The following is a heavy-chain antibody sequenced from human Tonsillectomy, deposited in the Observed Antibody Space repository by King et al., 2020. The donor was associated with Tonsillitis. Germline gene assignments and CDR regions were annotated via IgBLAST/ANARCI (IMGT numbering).Heavy chain of an antibody. D-gene: IGHD3-10*01. V-gene: IGHV3-49*03. J-gene: IGHJ6*02. CDR3: TRASYGSGTYDLFYYYYGMDV. Sequence: VQLVESGGGLVQPGRSLRLSCTASGFTFGDYAMSWFRQAPGKGLEWVGFLRSKAYGGTTEYAASVKGRFTISRDDSKSVAYLQMNSLKTEDTAVYYCTRASYGSGTYDLFYYYYGMDVWGQGTTVTVSS. CDR2: LRSKAYGGTT. CDR1: GFTFGDYA.